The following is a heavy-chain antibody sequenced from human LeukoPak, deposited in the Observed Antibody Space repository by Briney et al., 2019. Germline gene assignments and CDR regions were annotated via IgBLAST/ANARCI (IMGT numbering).Heavy chain of an antibody. Sequence: GESLKISCKGSGYRFTSYWIGWVRQMPGKGLEWMGIIYSPSFQGQVTISADKSISTAYLQWSSLKASDTAMYYCARRRDERGYKDIFDIWGQGTMVTVSS. D-gene: IGHD5-18*01. J-gene: IGHJ3*02. CDR1: GYRFTSYW. CDR2: IY. CDR3: ARRRDERGYKDIFDI. V-gene: IGHV5-51*01.